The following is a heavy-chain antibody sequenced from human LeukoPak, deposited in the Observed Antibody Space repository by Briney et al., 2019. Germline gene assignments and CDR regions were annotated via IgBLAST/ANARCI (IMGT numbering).Heavy chain of an antibody. CDR1: GGSISSSSYY. CDR3: ARKPGSGSYYLDV. V-gene: IGHV4-39*01. D-gene: IGHD3-10*01. J-gene: IGHJ6*04. CDR2: IYYTGNT. Sequence: SETLSLTCTVSGGSISSSSYYWGWIRQPPGQGLEWIGSIYYTGNTYYNPSLKSRVTISVDTSKNQFSLKLSSVTAADTAVYFCARKPGSGSYYLDVWGKGTTVIVSS.